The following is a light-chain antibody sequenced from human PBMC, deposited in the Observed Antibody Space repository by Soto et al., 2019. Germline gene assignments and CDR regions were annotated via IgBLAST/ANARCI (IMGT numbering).Light chain of an antibody. CDR1: QSISSW. Sequence: DVQMTQYPSTLSASVGDRVTITCRASQSISSWLAWYQQKPGKAPKLLIYKASSLESGVPSRFSGSGSGTEFTLTISSLQPDDFATYYCQQYNSYPITFGQGTRPEIK. V-gene: IGKV1-5*03. CDR2: KAS. CDR3: QQYNSYPIT. J-gene: IGKJ5*01.